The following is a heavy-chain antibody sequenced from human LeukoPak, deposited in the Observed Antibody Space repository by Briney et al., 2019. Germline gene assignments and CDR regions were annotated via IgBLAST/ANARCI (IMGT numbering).Heavy chain of an antibody. V-gene: IGHV3-23*01. CDR3: AKTDSRPFANPGPYFDY. CDR2: ISGSGGST. D-gene: IGHD3-16*01. CDR1: GFTFSSYA. Sequence: PGGSLRLSCAASGFTFSSYAMSWVRQAPGKGLEWVSAISGSGGSTYYADSVKGRSTISRDNSKNMLYLQMNSLRAEDTAVYYCAKTDSRPFANPGPYFDYWGQGTLVTVSS. J-gene: IGHJ4*02.